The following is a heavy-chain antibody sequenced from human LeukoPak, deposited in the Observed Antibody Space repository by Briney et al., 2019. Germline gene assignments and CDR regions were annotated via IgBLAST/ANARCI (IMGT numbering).Heavy chain of an antibody. J-gene: IGHJ4*02. Sequence: SETLSLTCAVSGYSISSGYYWGWIRQPPGKGLEWIGYIYYSGSTSYSPSLKSRVTISVDTSKNQFSLKLSSVTAADTAVYYCARDTGSGWYMIDYWGQGTLVTVSS. CDR3: ARDTGSGWYMIDY. V-gene: IGHV4-61*01. CDR2: IYYSGST. CDR1: GYSISSGYY. D-gene: IGHD6-19*01.